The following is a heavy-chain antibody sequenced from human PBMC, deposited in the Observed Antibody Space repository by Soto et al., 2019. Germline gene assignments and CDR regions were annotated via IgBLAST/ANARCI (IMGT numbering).Heavy chain of an antibody. CDR3: AKDARVGELRAFDY. CDR1: RFNFRTYA. V-gene: IGHV3-23*01. D-gene: IGHD1-26*01. CDR2: ISGSGVGT. Sequence: VHLLESGGGLVQPGESLRLSCTASRFNFRTYALSWVRQSPGKGLEWVSGISGSGVGTYYADSVKGRFTISRDNSDNTLYLQRTSLRAENTAVYYCAKDARVGELRAFDYWGQSTLVTVSP. J-gene: IGHJ4*02.